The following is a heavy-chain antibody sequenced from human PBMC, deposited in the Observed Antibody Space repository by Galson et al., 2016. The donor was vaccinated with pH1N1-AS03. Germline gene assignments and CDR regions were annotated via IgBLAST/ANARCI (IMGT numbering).Heavy chain of an antibody. Sequence: SVKVSCKASGFTFTDYYIHWIRQVPGQGLEWMGRINSKSGATKYVQKFEGRATMTRDTSISTAFLELTSLHSDDTDVYFCARGDSRATATITNFDYWGQGTLVTVSS. CDR2: INSKSGAT. V-gene: IGHV1-2*05. D-gene: IGHD5-24*01. CDR3: ARGDSRATATITNFDY. CDR1: GFTFTDYY. J-gene: IGHJ4*02.